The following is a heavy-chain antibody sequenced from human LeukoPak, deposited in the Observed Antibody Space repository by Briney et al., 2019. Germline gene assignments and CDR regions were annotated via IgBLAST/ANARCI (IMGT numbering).Heavy chain of an antibody. Sequence: GGSLRLSCAASGFTFSSYAMSWVRQAPGKGLEWVSATSGSGGSTYYADSVKGRFTISRDNSKNTLYLQMNSLRAEDTAVYYCAKGKQQLVHYFDYWGQGTLVTVSS. J-gene: IGHJ4*02. V-gene: IGHV3-23*01. CDR2: TSGSGGST. CDR1: GFTFSSYA. CDR3: AKGKQQLVHYFDY. D-gene: IGHD6-13*01.